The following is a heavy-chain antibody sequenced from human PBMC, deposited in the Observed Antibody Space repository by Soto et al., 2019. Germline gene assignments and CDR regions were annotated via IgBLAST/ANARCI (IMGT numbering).Heavy chain of an antibody. V-gene: IGHV1-46*01. Sequence: GSVKASCKASGYNFTSYYINWVRQAPGQELEWMGIINPSGGSTSYAQKFQGRVTMTRDTSTSTVYMELSSLRSEDTAVYYCARDMEYSSVLGTFEYWGQGTLATVSS. CDR2: INPSGGST. CDR3: ARDMEYSSVLGTFEY. D-gene: IGHD6-19*01. CDR1: GYNFTSYY. J-gene: IGHJ4*02.